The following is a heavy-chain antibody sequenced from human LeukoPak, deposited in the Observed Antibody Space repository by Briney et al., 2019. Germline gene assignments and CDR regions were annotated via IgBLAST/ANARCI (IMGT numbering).Heavy chain of an antibody. CDR2: ISSSGSTI. J-gene: IGHJ4*02. D-gene: IGHD3-10*01. CDR1: GFTFSDYY. CDR3: ARSYYYGSGSFDY. Sequence: PGGSLRLSCAASGFTFSDYYMSWIRQAPGKGLEWVSYISSSGSTIYYADSVKGRFTVSKDNANNSLYLQMNSLRTEDTAVYYCARSYYYGSGSFDYWGQGTLVTVSS. V-gene: IGHV3-11*04.